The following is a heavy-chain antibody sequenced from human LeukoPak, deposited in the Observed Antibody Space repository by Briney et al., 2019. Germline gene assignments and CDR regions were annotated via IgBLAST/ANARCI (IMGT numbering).Heavy chain of an antibody. J-gene: IGHJ4*02. D-gene: IGHD3-3*01. CDR1: GFTLSSYS. Sequence: GGSLRLSCAASGFTLSSYSLNWVRQAPGKGLEWVSYISSSSSTIYYADSVKGRFTISRDNAKNSLYLQMNSLRAEDTAVYYCAPDTIFGAYWGQGTLVTVSS. CDR3: APDTIFGAY. CDR2: ISSSSSTI. V-gene: IGHV3-48*04.